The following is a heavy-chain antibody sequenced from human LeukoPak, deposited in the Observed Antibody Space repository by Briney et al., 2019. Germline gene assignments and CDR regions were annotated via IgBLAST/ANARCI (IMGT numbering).Heavy chain of an antibody. Sequence: PSQTLSLTCTVSGGSISSGSYYWSWIRQPAGKGLEWIGRIYTSGSTYYNPSLKSRVTISVDTSKNQFSLKLSSVTAADTAVYYCARHRPPITMVRGARGGAFDIWGQGTMVTVSS. V-gene: IGHV4-61*02. CDR1: GGSISSGSYY. CDR3: ARHRPPITMVRGARGGAFDI. CDR2: IYTSGST. D-gene: IGHD3-10*01. J-gene: IGHJ3*02.